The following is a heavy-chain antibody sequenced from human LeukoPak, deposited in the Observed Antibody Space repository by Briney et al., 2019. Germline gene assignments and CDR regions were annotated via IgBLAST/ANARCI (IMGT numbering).Heavy chain of an antibody. CDR3: ARGVVEQWLDAFDI. D-gene: IGHD6-19*01. CDR2: IYYSGST. J-gene: IGHJ3*02. V-gene: IGHV4-59*01. CDR1: GGSISSYY. Sequence: KPSETLSLTCTVSGGSISSYYWSWIRQPPGKGLEWIGYIYYSGSTNYNPSLKSRVTISVDTSKNQFSLKLSSVTAADTAVYYCARGVVEQWLDAFDIWGQGTVVTVSS.